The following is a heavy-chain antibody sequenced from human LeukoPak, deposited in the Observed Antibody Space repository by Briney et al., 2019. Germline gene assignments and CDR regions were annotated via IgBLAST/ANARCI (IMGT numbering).Heavy chain of an antibody. CDR1: GYTFTGYY. CDR3: ARAGSGLVARL. CDR2: IKPKNGDT. D-gene: IGHD6-6*01. J-gene: IGHJ4*02. V-gene: IGHV1-2*02. Sequence: ASVRVSCKASGYTFTGYYIHWVRQAPGQGLEWTGSIKPKNGDTNSAHNFQGRVTLTRDTSISTAYMELSSLRPDDTAVYFCARAGSGLVARLWGQGTLVTVSS.